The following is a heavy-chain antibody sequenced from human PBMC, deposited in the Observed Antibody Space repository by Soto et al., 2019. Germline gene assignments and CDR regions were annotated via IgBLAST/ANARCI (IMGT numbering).Heavy chain of an antibody. CDR2: INHSGST. CDR1: GGSFSGYY. Sequence: SENLSLTSAVYGGSFSGYYWSWIRQPPGKGLEWIGEINHSGSTNYNPSLKSRVTISVDTSKNQFSLKLSSVTAADTAVYYCARVRMFDGYNWEVGVFEICGQGSMVT. CDR3: ARVRMFDGYNWEVGVFEI. J-gene: IGHJ3*02. V-gene: IGHV4-34*01. D-gene: IGHD1-1*01.